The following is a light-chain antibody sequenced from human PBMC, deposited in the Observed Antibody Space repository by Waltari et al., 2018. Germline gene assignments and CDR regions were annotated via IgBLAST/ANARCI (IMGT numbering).Light chain of an antibody. V-gene: IGKV1-16*02. Sequence: DIQMTKSTSSPAASVGSRVTIPCRSSQGISNSLVWFQQKPGNAPKCLIYAASSLQSGVPSKFSGSGSGTDFTLNINSLQPEDSATYYCQQYKSYPVTFGQGTRLEIK. CDR2: AAS. J-gene: IGKJ5*01. CDR1: QGISNS. CDR3: QQYKSYPVT.